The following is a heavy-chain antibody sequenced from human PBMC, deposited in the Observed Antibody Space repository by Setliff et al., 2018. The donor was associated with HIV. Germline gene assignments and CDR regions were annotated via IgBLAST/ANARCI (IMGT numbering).Heavy chain of an antibody. CDR3: ARTDYGGNSGGNYFDY. CDR2: ISPYNGHT. D-gene: IGHD4-17*01. J-gene: IGHJ4*02. Sequence: ASVKVSCKASGYTFTTYDITWVRQAPGQGLEWLGWISPYNGHTNFAQKFQGKVTMTTDTATSTAYMEVRSLRSDDTAVYYCARTDYGGNSGGNYFDYWGQGSLVTVSS. CDR1: GYTFTTYD. V-gene: IGHV1-18*01.